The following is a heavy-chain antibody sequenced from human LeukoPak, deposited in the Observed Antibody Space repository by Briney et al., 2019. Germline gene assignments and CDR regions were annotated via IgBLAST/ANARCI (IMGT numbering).Heavy chain of an antibody. CDR3: ARGASSWYRFDY. CDR2: INPSGGST. CDR1: GYTFTRYY. J-gene: IGHJ4*02. Sequence: ASVKVSCKASGYTFTRYYIHWVRQAPGQGLEWMGIINPSGGSTSYAQKFQGRVTITRDTSASTAYMELSSLRSEDTAVYYCARGASSWYRFDYWGQGTLVTVSS. V-gene: IGHV1-46*01. D-gene: IGHD6-13*01.